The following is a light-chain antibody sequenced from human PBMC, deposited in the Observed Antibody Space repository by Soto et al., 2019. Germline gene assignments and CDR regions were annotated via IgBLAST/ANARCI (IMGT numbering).Light chain of an antibody. V-gene: IGKV1-9*01. J-gene: IGKJ1*01. CDR3: QQLNIYHQT. CDR2: DAS. Sequence: DIQLTQSPSLLSASVGDRVTITCRASRDIDSYLAWYQLKPGKGPKLLIYDASTLQSGAPSRFSGSGSGTEFTLTISSLQPEDFATYYCQQLNIYHQTFGQGTKVEIK. CDR1: RDIDSY.